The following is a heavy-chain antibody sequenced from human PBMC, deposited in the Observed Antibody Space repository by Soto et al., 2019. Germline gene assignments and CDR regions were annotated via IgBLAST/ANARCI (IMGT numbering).Heavy chain of an antibody. CDR1: GFPFSTYP. CDR3: VKLPVTTASYYYFGMDV. Sequence: EVELMESGGGLVQPGGSLRLSFAASGFPFSTYPMNWVRQVPGKGLEWVSGISGSGISTFYADSVKGRFTISRDNSKNTVYLQMNRLRAEDTALYSCVKLPVTTASYYYFGMDVWGQGTTVTVSS. CDR2: ISGSGIST. J-gene: IGHJ6*02. D-gene: IGHD4-4*01. V-gene: IGHV3-23*01.